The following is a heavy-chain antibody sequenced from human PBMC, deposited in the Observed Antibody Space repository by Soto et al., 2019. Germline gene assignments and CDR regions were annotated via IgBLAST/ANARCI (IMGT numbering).Heavy chain of an antibody. CDR1: GDGVSNNNAA. J-gene: IGHJ4*02. Sequence: SQTLSLTCAISGDGVSNNNAAWNWIRQSPSRGLEWPGRTYYRSKWYSEYAVSVKSRMNIKPDTSKNQFSLQLNSVTPDDTAIYYCTRTSSSFDYWGQGTLVTVSS. CDR2: TYYRSKWYS. D-gene: IGHD2-15*01. V-gene: IGHV6-1*01. CDR3: TRTSSSFDY.